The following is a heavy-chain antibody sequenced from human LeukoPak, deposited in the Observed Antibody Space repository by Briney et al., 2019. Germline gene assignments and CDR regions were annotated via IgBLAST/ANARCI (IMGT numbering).Heavy chain of an antibody. CDR1: GDSISSGDYY. D-gene: IGHD4-17*01. V-gene: IGHV4-61*02. CDR2: ISSSGST. J-gene: IGHJ5*02. CDR3: ARDIPYYGEGDWFDP. Sequence: PSQTLSLTCTVSGDSISSGDYYWSWIRQPAGKGLEWIGRISSSGSTNYNPSLKSRVTISVDTSKNQFSLKLSSVTAADTAVYYCARDIPYYGEGDWFDPWGQGTLVTVSS.